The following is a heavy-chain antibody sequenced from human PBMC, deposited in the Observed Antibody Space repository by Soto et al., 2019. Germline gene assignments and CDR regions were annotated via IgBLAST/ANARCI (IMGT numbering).Heavy chain of an antibody. CDR3: VKEGGTLPNVVKYPFDI. D-gene: IGHD1-1*01. V-gene: IGHV3-30*14. J-gene: IGHJ3*02. Sequence: VQLVESGGGVAQPGESLRLSCVASGFTFSSYVIHWVRQAPGKGLEWVALISTDGTEKHYPGSVRGRFTISRDNSKNTLYLQMNSLRTEDTAVYYCVKEGGTLPNVVKYPFDIWGQGTKVSVSS. CDR1: GFTFSSYV. CDR2: ISTDGTEK.